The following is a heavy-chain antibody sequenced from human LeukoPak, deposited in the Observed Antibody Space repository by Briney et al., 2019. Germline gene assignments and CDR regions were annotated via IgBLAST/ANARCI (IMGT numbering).Heavy chain of an antibody. CDR2: ISSDGSDT. CDR1: GFSFSNYW. D-gene: IGHD6-19*01. CDR3: AKDSNGWYQRGSNYFDY. Sequence: PGGSLRLSCAASGFSFSNYWMHWVRQAPGKGLVWVSRISSDGSDTIYADSVKGRFTMSGDNAKNTLYLQMNSLRAEDTAEYYCAKDSNGWYQRGSNYFDYWGQGTLVTVSS. V-gene: IGHV3-74*01. J-gene: IGHJ4*02.